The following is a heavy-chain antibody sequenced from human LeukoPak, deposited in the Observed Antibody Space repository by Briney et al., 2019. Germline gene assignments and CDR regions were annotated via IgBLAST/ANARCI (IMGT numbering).Heavy chain of an antibody. CDR1: GYTLTDYY. CDR2: INPNSGGR. CDR3: ARTPSFGSVAFDI. J-gene: IGHJ3*02. Sequence: ASVKVSCKASGYTLTDYYIHGVRQAPGQGLEWMGWINPNSGGRNYAQKFQGRVTMTRDTSINTAYVEVSGLRSDDTAVYYCARTPSFGSVAFDIWGQGTMVTVSS. V-gene: IGHV1-2*02. D-gene: IGHD3-10*01.